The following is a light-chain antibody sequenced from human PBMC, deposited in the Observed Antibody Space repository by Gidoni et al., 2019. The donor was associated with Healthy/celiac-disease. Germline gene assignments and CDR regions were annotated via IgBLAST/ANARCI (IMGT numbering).Light chain of an antibody. CDR3: QQCYSTPPYT. J-gene: IGKJ2*01. Sequence: DIQMTQSPSSLSASVGDRVTITCRASQSISSYLNWYQQKPGKAPKLLIYAASSLQSCVPSRFSGSGSGTDFTLTISSLQPEDFATYYCQQCYSTPPYTFGQGTKLEIK. CDR2: AAS. V-gene: IGKV1-39*01. CDR1: QSISSY.